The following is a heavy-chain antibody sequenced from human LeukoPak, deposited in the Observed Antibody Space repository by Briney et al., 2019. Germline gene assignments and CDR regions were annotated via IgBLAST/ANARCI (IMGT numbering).Heavy chain of an antibody. CDR2: ISSRGSTI. Sequence: PGGSLRLSCAASGFTFSSYEMNWVRQAPGKGLEWVSYISSRGSTIYYSDSVKGRFTISRDNAKDSLYLQMNSLRAENTAVYYCARDSRYDNSGSRSPGTFDIWGQGTMVTVS. CDR1: GFTFSSYE. V-gene: IGHV3-48*03. CDR3: ARDSRYDNSGSRSPGTFDI. D-gene: IGHD3-22*01. J-gene: IGHJ3*02.